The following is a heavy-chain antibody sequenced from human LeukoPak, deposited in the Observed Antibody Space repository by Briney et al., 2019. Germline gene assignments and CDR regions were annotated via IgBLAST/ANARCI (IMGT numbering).Heavy chain of an antibody. CDR3: ARDLYRIVVVPHYFDY. V-gene: IGHV3-48*03. Sequence: GGSLRLSCAASGFIFNSYEMNWVRQAPGKGLEWVALISYSGNSIYYADSMKGRFTISRDNTKNSLYLQMNSLRAEDTAVYYCARDLYRIVVVPHYFDYWGQGTLVTVSS. CDR2: ISYSGNSI. J-gene: IGHJ4*02. CDR1: GFIFNSYE. D-gene: IGHD3-22*01.